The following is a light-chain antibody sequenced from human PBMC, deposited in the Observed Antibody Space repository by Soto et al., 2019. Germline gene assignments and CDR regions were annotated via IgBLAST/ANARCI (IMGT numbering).Light chain of an antibody. Sequence: EIGLTQSPGTLSLSPGERATLSCRASQSVSDMYLAWYQQKPGQAPRLLIYASNRATGIPDRFSGSGSATDFTLNISRLEPEDFAVYYCQHYGTSALVGPGTNVDIK. CDR1: QSVSDMY. J-gene: IGKJ3*01. CDR2: AS. V-gene: IGKV3-20*01. CDR3: QHYGTSAL.